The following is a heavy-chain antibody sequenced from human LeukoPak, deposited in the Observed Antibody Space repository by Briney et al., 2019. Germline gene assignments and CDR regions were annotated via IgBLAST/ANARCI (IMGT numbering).Heavy chain of an antibody. Sequence: SQTLSLTCTVSGGSISSGGYYWSWIRQHPGKGLEWIGYIYYRGSTYYNPSLKSRVTISVDTSKNQFSLKLSSVTAADTAVYYCARAGLRDYAFDYWGQGTLVTVSS. V-gene: IGHV4-31*03. CDR3: ARAGLRDYAFDY. CDR2: IYYRGST. CDR1: GGSISSGGYY. D-gene: IGHD4-17*01. J-gene: IGHJ4*02.